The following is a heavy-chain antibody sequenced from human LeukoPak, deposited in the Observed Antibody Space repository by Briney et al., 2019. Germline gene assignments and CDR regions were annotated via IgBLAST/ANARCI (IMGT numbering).Heavy chain of an antibody. D-gene: IGHD6-6*01. V-gene: IGHV4-30-4*07. CDR1: GGSISSSNW. J-gene: IGHJ4*02. CDR2: IYYSGST. Sequence: SETLSLTCAVSGGSISSSNWWSWIRQPPGKGLEWIGYIYYSGSTYYNPSLKSRVTISVDTSKNQFSLKLSSVTAADTAVYYCARGSSSSSFDYWGQGTLVTVSS. CDR3: ARGSSSSSFDY.